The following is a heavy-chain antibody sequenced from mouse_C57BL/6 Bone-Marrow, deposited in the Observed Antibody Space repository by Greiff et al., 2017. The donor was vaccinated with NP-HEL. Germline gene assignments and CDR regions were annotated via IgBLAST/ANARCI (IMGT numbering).Heavy chain of an antibody. Sequence: VQLQQSGPELVKPGASVKISCKASGYTFTDYYVNWVKQRHGKSLEWIGDINPNNGGTSSNQKFKGKATFTVDKSSCPAYMDLRSLTSEASAVYYYARATYYDYDGAMDYGGQGTSVTVSA. V-gene: IGHV1-26*01. CDR2: INPNNGGT. CDR1: GYTFTDYY. J-gene: IGHJ4*01. CDR3: ARATYYDYDGAMDY. D-gene: IGHD2-4*01.